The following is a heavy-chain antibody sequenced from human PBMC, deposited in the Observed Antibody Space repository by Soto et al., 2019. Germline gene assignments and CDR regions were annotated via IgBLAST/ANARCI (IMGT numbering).Heavy chain of an antibody. J-gene: IGHJ6*02. CDR1: GFTFSSYA. D-gene: IGHD6-19*01. CDR3: ARGDNVRDIAVAGIDYYYGMDV. Sequence: GGSLRLSCAASGFTFSSYAMHWVRQAPGKGLEWVAVISYDGSNKYYADSVKGRFTISRDNSKNTLYLQMNSLRAEDTAVYYCARGDNVRDIAVAGIDYYYGMDVWGQGTTVTVSS. CDR2: ISYDGSNK. V-gene: IGHV3-30-3*01.